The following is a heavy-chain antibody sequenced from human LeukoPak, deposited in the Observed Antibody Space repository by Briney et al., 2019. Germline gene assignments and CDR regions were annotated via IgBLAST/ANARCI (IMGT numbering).Heavy chain of an antibody. CDR1: GGSISSGDYY. CDR3: ARLISSSGLVKDYGNRLYGMDV. Sequence: SQTLSLTCTVSGGSISSGDYYWSWIRQPPGKGLEWIGYIYYSGSTYYNPSLKSRVTISVDTSKNQFSLKLSSVTAADTAVYCCARLISSSGLVKDYGNRLYGMDVWGQGTTVTVSS. D-gene: IGHD6-25*01. CDR2: IYYSGST. J-gene: IGHJ6*02. V-gene: IGHV4-30-4*01.